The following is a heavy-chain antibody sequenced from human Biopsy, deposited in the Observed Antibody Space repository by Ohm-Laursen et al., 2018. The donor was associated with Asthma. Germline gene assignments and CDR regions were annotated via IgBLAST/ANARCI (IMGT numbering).Heavy chain of an antibody. CDR3: ARDLRSDNWNPWGMDV. J-gene: IGHJ6*02. D-gene: IGHD1-20*01. CDR1: GFTFSDYD. Sequence: SSLRLSCAASGFTFSDYDMHWVRQAPGKGLEWVAVISYDGTNKDYADSVKGRSTFSRDNSQNTLSLEMNSLRVEDTAVYYCARDLRSDNWNPWGMDVWGLGTTVTVSS. V-gene: IGHV3-30-3*01. CDR2: ISYDGTNK.